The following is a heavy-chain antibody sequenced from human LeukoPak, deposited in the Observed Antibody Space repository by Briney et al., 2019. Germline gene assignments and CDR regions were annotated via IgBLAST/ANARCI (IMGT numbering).Heavy chain of an antibody. V-gene: IGHV3-21*01. CDR1: GFTFSSYN. Sequence: GGSLRLSCAASGFTFSSYNMNWVRQAPGKGLEWVSSISSSTSYIYYADSVKGRFTISRDNAKSSLYLQMNSLRAEDTAVYYCARDSSLAGDYYYGMDVWGKGTTVTVSS. CDR3: ARDSSLAGDYYYGMDV. D-gene: IGHD2-2*01. CDR2: ISSSTSYI. J-gene: IGHJ6*04.